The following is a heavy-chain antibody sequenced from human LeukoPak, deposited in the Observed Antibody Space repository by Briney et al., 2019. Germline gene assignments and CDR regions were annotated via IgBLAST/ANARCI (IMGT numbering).Heavy chain of an antibody. J-gene: IGHJ3*02. CDR2: FTSMSRTI. Sequence: PGGSLRLSCAASGFTFSRYSMTWVRQAPGKGLEWVSSFTSMSRTIYYADSVKGRFTISRDDAKESLYLQMNSLRAEDTAVYYCARETFLEWRAFDIWGQGTMVTVSS. D-gene: IGHD2-8*01. V-gene: IGHV3-21*01. CDR1: GFTFSRYS. CDR3: ARETFLEWRAFDI.